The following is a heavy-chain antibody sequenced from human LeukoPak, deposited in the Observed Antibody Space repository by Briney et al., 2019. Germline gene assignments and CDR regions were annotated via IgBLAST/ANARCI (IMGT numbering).Heavy chain of an antibody. V-gene: IGHV4-34*01. D-gene: IGHD6-13*01. CDR3: ARGSSSVVKVMDY. J-gene: IGHJ4*02. CDR1: GGSFRGYY. CDR2: INHSGST. Sequence: PSETLSLTCAVYGGSFRGYYWNWIRQPPGKGLEWIGEINHSGSTNHNASLKSRVTISVDKSKNQFSLKLSSVTAADTAVYYCARGSSSVVKVMDYWGQGTLVTVSS.